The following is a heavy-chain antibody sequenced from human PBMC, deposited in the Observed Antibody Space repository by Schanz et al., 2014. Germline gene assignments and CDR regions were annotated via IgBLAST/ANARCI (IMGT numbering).Heavy chain of an antibody. Sequence: EGQLLESGGGLIQPGGSLRLSCAASGFTFSSYAMSWVRQAPGKGLEWVSTISASGGSTYYADSVKGRFTISRDNSKNILYLQMNSLRAEDTAVYYCAKARRKSNCSGGRCFHYSYYGMDVWGHGTTVTVSS. D-gene: IGHD2-15*01. V-gene: IGHV3-23*01. CDR3: AKARRKSNCSGGRCFHYSYYGMDV. CDR1: GFTFSSYA. J-gene: IGHJ6*02. CDR2: ISASGGST.